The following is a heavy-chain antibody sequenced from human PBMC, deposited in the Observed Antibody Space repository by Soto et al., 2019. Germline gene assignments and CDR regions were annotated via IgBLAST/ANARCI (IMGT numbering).Heavy chain of an antibody. J-gene: IGHJ4*02. Sequence: WGSLRLSCAASGFTFISYSINFGRHSPWKWLEWVSYISSSSSTIYYADSVKGRFTISRDNAKNSLYLQMNSLRDEDTAVYYCARDSNFGVVTKFDYWGQGTLVTVSS. CDR2: ISSSSSTI. CDR3: ARDSNFGVVTKFDY. V-gene: IGHV3-48*02. CDR1: GFTFISYS. D-gene: IGHD3-3*02.